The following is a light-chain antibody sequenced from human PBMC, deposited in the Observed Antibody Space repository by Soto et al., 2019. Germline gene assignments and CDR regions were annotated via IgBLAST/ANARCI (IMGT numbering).Light chain of an antibody. CDR3: SSYTTTNTPYV. CDR2: EVT. Sequence: QSALTQPASVSGSPGQSITISCTGSSSDVGAYHFVSWYQHHPGKAPKLILYEVTARPSGVSSRFSGSKSGSTASLTISGLQADDEATYYCSSYTTTNTPYVFGTGTKV. J-gene: IGLJ1*01. V-gene: IGLV2-14*01. CDR1: SSDVGAYHF.